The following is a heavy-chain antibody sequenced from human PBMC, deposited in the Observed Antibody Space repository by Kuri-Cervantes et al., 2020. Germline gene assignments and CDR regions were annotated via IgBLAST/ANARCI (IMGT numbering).Heavy chain of an antibody. CDR2: ISSSGSTI. J-gene: IGHJ3*02. V-gene: IGHV3-11*01. CDR1: GSTFSDYY. CDR3: ARVEGKSDAFDI. D-gene: IGHD5-24*01. Sequence: GESLKISCAASGSTFSDYYMSWIRQAPGKGLEWVSYISSSGSTIYYADSVKGRFTISRDNAKNSLYLQMNSLRAEDTAVYYCARVEGKSDAFDIWGQGTMVTVSS.